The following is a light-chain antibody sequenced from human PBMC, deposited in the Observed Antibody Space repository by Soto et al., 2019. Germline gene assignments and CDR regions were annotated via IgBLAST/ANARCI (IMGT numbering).Light chain of an antibody. Sequence: DVVRTQSPLSLPVTLGQPASICCRSSQSLVSSDGNTYLNWFHQRPGQSPRRLIYKVSNRDSGVPDRFSGSGSGTEFTLTISRVEAEDAGVYYCMQAAQWPRTFGPGTKVDIK. V-gene: IGKV2-30*01. CDR2: KVS. J-gene: IGKJ3*01. CDR3: MQAAQWPRT. CDR1: QSLVSSDGNTY.